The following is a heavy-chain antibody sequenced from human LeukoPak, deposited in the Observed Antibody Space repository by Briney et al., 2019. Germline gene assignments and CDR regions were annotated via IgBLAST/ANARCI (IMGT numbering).Heavy chain of an antibody. Sequence: GGSLRLSCAASGFSFSDHHMSWVRQVPAKGLEWLAYISRDGNIIVYADSVKGRFTIFRDNAKQSVYLEMKSLRPEDTAVYYCARYVLLMDYWGQGTLVTVSS. CDR2: ISRDGNII. CDR3: ARYVLLMDY. CDR1: GFSFSDHH. V-gene: IGHV3-11*01. J-gene: IGHJ4*02. D-gene: IGHD3-16*01.